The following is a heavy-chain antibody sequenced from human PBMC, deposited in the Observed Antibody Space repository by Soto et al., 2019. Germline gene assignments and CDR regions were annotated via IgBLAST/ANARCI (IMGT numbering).Heavy chain of an antibody. Sequence: EVHLEESGGAVVQPGGSLRLSCAASGFTFDDFAMCWVRQVPGKGLEWISLVNWGGDTTFYAESVKGRFIISRDNNKNSVYLQMTSLRSEDSAIYYCAKGATGTTHYQYYGMDVWGQGTTVTVSS. D-gene: IGHD4-17*01. CDR1: GFTFDDFA. J-gene: IGHJ6*02. CDR2: VNWGGDTT. V-gene: IGHV3-43D*04. CDR3: AKGATGTTHYQYYGMDV.